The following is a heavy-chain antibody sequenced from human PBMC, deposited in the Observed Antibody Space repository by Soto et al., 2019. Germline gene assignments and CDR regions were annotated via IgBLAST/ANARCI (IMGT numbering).Heavy chain of an antibody. CDR1: GFTFSSYA. CDR2: ISGSGGST. D-gene: IGHD3-10*01. V-gene: IGHV3-23*01. J-gene: IGHJ5*02. Sequence: EVPLLESGGGLVQPGGSLRLSCAASGFTFSSYAMSWVRQAPGKGLEWVSAISGSGGSTYYADSVKGRFTISRDNSKKTLYLQMNSLRAEDTAVYYCAKDRGPLWFGEPGGYNWFDPWGQGTLVTVSS. CDR3: AKDRGPLWFGEPGGYNWFDP.